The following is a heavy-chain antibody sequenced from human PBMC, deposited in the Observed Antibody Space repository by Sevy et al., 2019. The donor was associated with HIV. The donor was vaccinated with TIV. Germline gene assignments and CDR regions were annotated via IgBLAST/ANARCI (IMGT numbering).Heavy chain of an antibody. V-gene: IGHV4-34*01. CDR3: VGFDSSGYYFDY. Sequence: SETLSLTCAVYGGSFSRYYWIWIRQPPGKGLEWIGEINHSGSTNYNPSLKSRVTISVDTSKNQFSLKLSSVTAADTAVYYCVGFDSSGYYFDYWGQGTLVTVSS. CDR2: INHSGST. D-gene: IGHD3-22*01. J-gene: IGHJ4*02. CDR1: GGSFSRYY.